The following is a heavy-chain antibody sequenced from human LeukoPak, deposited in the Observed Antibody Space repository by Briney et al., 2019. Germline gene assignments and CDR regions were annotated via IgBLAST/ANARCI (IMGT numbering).Heavy chain of an antibody. CDR1: GYTFTSYY. CDR2: INPSGGST. V-gene: IGHV1-46*01. D-gene: IGHD6-19*01. Sequence: ASVKVSCKASGYTFTSYYMHWVRQAPGQGLEWMGIINPSGGSTSYAQKFQGRVTMTRDTSTSTVYMELSSLRSEDTAVYYCATAPQWLVPYDYYYGMDVWGQGTTVTVSS. CDR3: ATAPQWLVPYDYYYGMDV. J-gene: IGHJ6*02.